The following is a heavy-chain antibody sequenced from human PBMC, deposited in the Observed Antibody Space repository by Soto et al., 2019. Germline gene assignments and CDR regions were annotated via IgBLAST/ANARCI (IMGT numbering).Heavy chain of an antibody. J-gene: IGHJ4*02. Sequence: EVHLLESGGGVVQPGKSLKISCATSGFDFRDYPMTWVRQPPGQGLEWVSGISASGEKPYYADSVKGRFTISRDNSKNTLSLQMNSLRVEDTGIYYCAKLEWLEFGGDYWGQGTLVTVSS. D-gene: IGHD6-19*01. CDR2: ISASGEKP. V-gene: IGHV3-23*01. CDR3: AKLEWLEFGGDY. CDR1: GFDFRDYP.